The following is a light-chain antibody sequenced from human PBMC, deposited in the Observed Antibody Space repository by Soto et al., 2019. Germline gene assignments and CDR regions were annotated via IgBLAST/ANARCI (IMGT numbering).Light chain of an antibody. CDR2: EVS. J-gene: IGLJ1*01. CDR1: SSDIGGYNY. Sequence: QSVLTQPASVSGSPGQSITISCAGTSSDIGGYNYVSWYQQHPGKAPKVMIYEVSNRPSGVSNRFSGSKSGNKASLTISGLQAEDEDDYYCSSYTSSSTLYVFGSGTKLTVL. CDR3: SSYTSSSTLYV. V-gene: IGLV2-14*01.